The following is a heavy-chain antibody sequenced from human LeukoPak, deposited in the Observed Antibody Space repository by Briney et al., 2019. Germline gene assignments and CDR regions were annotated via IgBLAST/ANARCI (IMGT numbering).Heavy chain of an antibody. CDR2: IRYDGSNK. J-gene: IGHJ5*02. CDR3: AKDNRDIVVVPAAIAVGWFDP. V-gene: IGHV3-30*02. D-gene: IGHD2-2*01. Sequence: GGSLRLSCAASGFTFSSYGMHWVRQAPGKGLEWEAFIRYDGSNKYYADSVKGRFTISRDNSKNTLYLQMNSLRAEDTAVYYCAKDNRDIVVVPAAIAVGWFDPWGQGTLVTVSS. CDR1: GFTFSSYG.